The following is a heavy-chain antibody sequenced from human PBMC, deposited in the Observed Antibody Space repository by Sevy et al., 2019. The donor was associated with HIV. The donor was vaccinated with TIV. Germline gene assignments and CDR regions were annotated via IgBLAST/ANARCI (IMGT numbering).Heavy chain of an antibody. V-gene: IGHV1-8*01. CDR1: GYTFTSYD. J-gene: IGHJ4*02. D-gene: IGHD1-26*01. CDR3: ARVRDIVGAGHY. Sequence: ASVKVSCKASGYTFTSYDINWVRQATGQGLEWMGWMNPNSGNTGYAQKFQGRVTMTRNTSISTAYMELSSLRSEDTAVYYCARVRDIVGAGHYWGQGTLVTVSS. CDR2: MNPNSGNT.